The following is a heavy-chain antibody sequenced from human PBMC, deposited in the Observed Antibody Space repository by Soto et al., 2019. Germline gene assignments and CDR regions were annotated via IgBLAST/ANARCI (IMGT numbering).Heavy chain of an antibody. V-gene: IGHV3-33*01. D-gene: IGHD3-9*01. CDR2: IWYDGSNK. CDR1: GFTFSSYG. Sequence: PVGSLRLSCAASGFTFSSYGMHWVRQAPGKGLEWVAVIWYDGSNKYYADSVKGRFTISRDNSKNTLYLQMNSLRAEDTAVYYCARSPHYDILTGYYFDYWGQGTLVTVSS. CDR3: ARSPHYDILTGYYFDY. J-gene: IGHJ4*02.